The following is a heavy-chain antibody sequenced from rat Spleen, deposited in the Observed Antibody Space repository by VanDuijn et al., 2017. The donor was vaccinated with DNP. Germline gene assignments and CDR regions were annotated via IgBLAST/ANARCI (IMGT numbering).Heavy chain of an antibody. CDR3: AKAGGYSPWYFDY. CDR1: GFTFNSYG. D-gene: IGHD1-11*01. V-gene: IGHV5S11*01. CDR2: ISTGGGNT. J-gene: IGHJ2*01. Sequence: EVQLVESGGGLVQPGRSLKLSCAASGFTFNSYGMAWVRQAPTKGLEWVAAISTGGGNTYYRDSVKGRFTISRDNAKSTLYLQMDSLRSEETATYYCAKAGGYSPWYFDYWGQGVMVTVSS.